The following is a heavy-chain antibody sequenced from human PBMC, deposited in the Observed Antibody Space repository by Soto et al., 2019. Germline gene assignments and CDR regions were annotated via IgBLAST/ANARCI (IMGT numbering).Heavy chain of an antibody. CDR1: GYTFTSYG. CDR3: ARWYVRVPAAEYFDF. Sequence: QVQLVQSGAEVKKPGASVKVSCKTSGYTFTSYGISWVRQAPGQGLEWMGLISADNGNTNYAQKLQGRVTMTTDTSTSTAYMERRSLRSDDTAVYYCARWYVRVPAAEYFDFWGQGTLVTVSS. D-gene: IGHD2-2*01. J-gene: IGHJ4*02. CDR2: ISADNGNT. V-gene: IGHV1-18*01.